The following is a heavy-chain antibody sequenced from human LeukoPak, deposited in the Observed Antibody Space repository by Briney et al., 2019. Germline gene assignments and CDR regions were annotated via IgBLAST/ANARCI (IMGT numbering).Heavy chain of an antibody. D-gene: IGHD2-2*01. V-gene: IGHV1-46*01. CDR3: VREDAHTYYFDF. CDR2: IKSTGDTT. Sequence: ASVQVSCKTSGYTFTSYHKHWVRQAPGQGLEWVAIIKSTGDTTVYAQKFQGRVTVTRDTSTSTVYMDLSSLSSEDTAVYYCVREDAHTYYFDFWGPGTLVTVSS. J-gene: IGHJ4*02. CDR1: GYTFTSYH.